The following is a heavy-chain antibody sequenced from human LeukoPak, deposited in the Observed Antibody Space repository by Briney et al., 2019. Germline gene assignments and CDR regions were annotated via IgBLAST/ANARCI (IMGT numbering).Heavy chain of an antibody. CDR3: ARSPADGYTYGVDDF. CDR1: GYSFNDYW. J-gene: IGHJ3*01. V-gene: IGHV5-51*01. D-gene: IGHD5-24*01. Sequence: GESRQISCKGSGYSFNDYWIGWVRQMPGKGLEWMGIIYPGHSETRYSPSFQGQVTISADKSISTAYLQWSSLKASDTAMYFCARSPADGYTYGVDDFWGQGTLVTVSS. CDR2: IYPGHSET.